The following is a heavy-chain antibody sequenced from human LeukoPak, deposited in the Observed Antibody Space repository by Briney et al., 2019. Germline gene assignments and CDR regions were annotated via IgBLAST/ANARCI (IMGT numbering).Heavy chain of an antibody. D-gene: IGHD2-21*01. CDR2: TCSSDAGT. V-gene: IGHV3-23*01. Sequence: GGSLRLSCAASGFTLSTYAMSWVRQTPGKGLEWVAATCSSDAGTYHADSVRGRFTISRDNSKNTLYLQMNSLRAEDAAVYFCAKAPVTSCRGAYCYPFDSWGQGTLVTVSS. J-gene: IGHJ4*02. CDR3: AKAPVTSCRGAYCYPFDS. CDR1: GFTLSTYA.